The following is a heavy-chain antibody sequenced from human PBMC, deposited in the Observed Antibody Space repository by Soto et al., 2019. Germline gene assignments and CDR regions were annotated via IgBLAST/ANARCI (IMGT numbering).Heavy chain of an antibody. CDR2: IYSGGST. CDR1: GFTVSSNY. J-gene: IGHJ6*03. Sequence: GGSLRLSCAASGFTVSSNYMSWVRQAPGKGLEWVSVIYSGGSTYYADSVKGRFTISRHNSKNTLYLQMNSLRAEDTAVYYCASGFPPGGYDWSYYYYYMDVWGKGTTVTVSS. D-gene: IGHD5-12*01. CDR3: ASGFPPGGYDWSYYYYYMDV. V-gene: IGHV3-53*04.